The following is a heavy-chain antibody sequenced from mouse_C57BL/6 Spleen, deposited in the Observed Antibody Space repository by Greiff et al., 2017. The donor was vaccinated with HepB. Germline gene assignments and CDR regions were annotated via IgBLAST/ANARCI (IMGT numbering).Heavy chain of an antibody. V-gene: IGHV6-3*01. CDR3: TSLLLRGNYYFDY. CDR1: GFTFSNYW. Sequence: EVQVVESGGGLVQPGGSMKLSCVASGFTFSNYWMNWVRQSPEKGLEWVAQIRLKSDNYATHYAESVKGRFTISRDDSKSSVYLQMNNLRAEDTGIYYCTSLLLRGNYYFDYWGQGTTLTVSS. J-gene: IGHJ2*01. D-gene: IGHD1-1*01. CDR2: IRLKSDNYAT.